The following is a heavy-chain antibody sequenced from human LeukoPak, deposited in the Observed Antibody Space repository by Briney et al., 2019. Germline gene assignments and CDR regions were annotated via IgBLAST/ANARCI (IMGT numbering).Heavy chain of an antibody. J-gene: IGHJ4*02. V-gene: IGHV3-7*01. Sequence: PGGSLRLSCAASGFTFSSYWMSWVRQAPGKGLEWVANIKEDGSEKYYVGSVKGRFTISRDNAKNSLFLQMNSLRAEDTAVYYCARAKEDYYGSGTYSTYDWGQGTLVTVSS. CDR3: ARAKEDYYGSGTYSTYD. D-gene: IGHD3-10*01. CDR2: IKEDGSEK. CDR1: GFTFSSYW.